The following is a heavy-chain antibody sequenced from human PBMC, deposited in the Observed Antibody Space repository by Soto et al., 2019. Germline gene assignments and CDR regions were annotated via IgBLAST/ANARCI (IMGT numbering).Heavy chain of an antibody. D-gene: IGHD3-22*01. Sequence: GSLRLSCAASGFTVSSNYMSWVRQAPGKGLDWVSVIYSGGSTYYADSVKGRFTISRDNSKNTLYLQMNSLRAEDTAVYYCARVYLDYDSSGYYRGSYFDYWGQGTLVTVSS. CDR2: IYSGGST. V-gene: IGHV3-66*01. CDR1: GFTVSSNY. J-gene: IGHJ4*02. CDR3: ARVYLDYDSSGYYRGSYFDY.